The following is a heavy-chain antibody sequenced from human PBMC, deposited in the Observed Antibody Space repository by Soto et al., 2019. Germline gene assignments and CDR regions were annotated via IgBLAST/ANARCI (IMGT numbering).Heavy chain of an antibody. CDR1: GGSFSGYY. CDR3: ARGSRRWSSGWYNWFDP. CDR2: INHSGST. J-gene: IGHJ5*02. V-gene: IGHV4-34*01. D-gene: IGHD6-19*01. Sequence: QVQLQQWGAGLLKPSETLSLTCAVYGGSFSGYYWSWIRQPPGKGLEWIGEINHSGSTNYNPSLKSRVTRSVDTSKNQFSLKMSSVTAADTAVYYCARGSRRWSSGWYNWFDPWGQGTLVTVSS.